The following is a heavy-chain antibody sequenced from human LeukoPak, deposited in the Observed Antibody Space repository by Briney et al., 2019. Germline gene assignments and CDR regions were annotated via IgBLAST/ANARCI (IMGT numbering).Heavy chain of an antibody. CDR2: ISGSGGRT. D-gene: IGHD4-17*01. V-gene: IGHV3-23*01. J-gene: IGHJ5*01. Sequence: PGGSLRLSCAASGFTFSSYAMSWVRQAPGEGLAWVSSISGSGGRTDYADSVKGRFTISRDNSKNTLYLQMSSLRAEDTAVYYCAKHKEDYGDSCLDDSWGQGTLVTVSS. CDR3: AKHKEDYGDSCLDDS. CDR1: GFTFSSYA.